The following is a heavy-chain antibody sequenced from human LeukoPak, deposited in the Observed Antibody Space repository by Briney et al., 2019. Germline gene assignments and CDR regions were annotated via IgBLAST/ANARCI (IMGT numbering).Heavy chain of an antibody. CDR1: GXSSTTYW. V-gene: IGHV5-51*01. J-gene: IGHJ4*02. Sequence: GESLKISFKGSGXSSTTYWIGWVRQMPGKGLEWMGIIYPGDSDTRYSPSFEGQVTISVDKSISTAYLQWSSLKASDTAMYYCATNRMVRHFDYWGQGTLVTVSS. D-gene: IGHD3-10*01. CDR2: IYPGDSDT. CDR3: ATNRMVRHFDY.